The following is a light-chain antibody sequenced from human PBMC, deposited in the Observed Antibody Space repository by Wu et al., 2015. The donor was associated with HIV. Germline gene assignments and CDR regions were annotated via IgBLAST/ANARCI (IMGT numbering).Light chain of an antibody. CDR1: QSVSSSY. CDR2: GAS. V-gene: IGKV3D-20*02. J-gene: IGKJ5*01. CDR3: QQRNYWPLT. Sequence: DIVLTQSPGTLSLSPGERATLSCRASQSVSSSYLAWYQQKPGQAPRLLIYGASSRATGIPDRFSGSGSGTDFTLTISNLEPEDFAVYYCQQRNYWPLTFGQGTRLEIK.